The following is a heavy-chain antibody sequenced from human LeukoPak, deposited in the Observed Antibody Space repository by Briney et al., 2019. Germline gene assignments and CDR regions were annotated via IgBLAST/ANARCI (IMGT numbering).Heavy chain of an antibody. Sequence: GGSLRLSCAASRFTFSSYAMSWVRQAPGKGLEWVSGISGNIGSTYYADSVKGRFTISRDNSKNTLYLQMNSLRAEDTAVYYCAKGHEGIYGSGRFAPYYFDYWGQGTLVTVSS. CDR1: RFTFSSYA. CDR3: AKGHEGIYGSGRFAPYYFDY. V-gene: IGHV3-23*01. D-gene: IGHD3-10*01. J-gene: IGHJ4*02. CDR2: ISGNIGST.